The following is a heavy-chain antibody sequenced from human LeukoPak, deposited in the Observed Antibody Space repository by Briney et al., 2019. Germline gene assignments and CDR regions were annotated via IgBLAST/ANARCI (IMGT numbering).Heavy chain of an antibody. V-gene: IGHV4-59*12. D-gene: IGHD3-16*02. Sequence: SETLSLTCAVSGASFSGFYWSWIRQLPGKGLEWIGHFHYSGSTNYNPSLRSRVTMSVDTSKNQFSLKLSSVTAADTAVYYCAREPLMITFGGVIVPDYWGQGTLVTVSS. CDR3: AREPLMITFGGVIVPDY. J-gene: IGHJ4*02. CDR1: GASFSGFY. CDR2: FHYSGST.